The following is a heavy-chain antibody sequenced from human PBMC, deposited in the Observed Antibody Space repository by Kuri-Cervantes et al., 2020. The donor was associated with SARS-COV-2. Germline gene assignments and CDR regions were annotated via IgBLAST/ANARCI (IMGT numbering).Heavy chain of an antibody. D-gene: IGHD3-10*01. Sequence: GESLKSSCVASEFNCRYYGMYWVRQAPGKGLEWVAHISYDGRDIHFRESVKGRFTVSRDNSKNTLYLQMNSLRLEDTGVYFCAKPGSVRGIIRKDHYGLDVWGQGTTVTVSS. J-gene: IGHJ6*02. V-gene: IGHV3-30*18. CDR2: ISYDGRDI. CDR1: EFNCRYYG. CDR3: AKPGSVRGIIRKDHYGLDV.